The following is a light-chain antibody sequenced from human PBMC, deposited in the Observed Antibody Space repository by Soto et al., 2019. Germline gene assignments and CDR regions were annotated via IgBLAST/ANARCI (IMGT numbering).Light chain of an antibody. CDR2: GVS. J-gene: IGLJ3*02. V-gene: IGLV2-14*01. CDR1: SSDVGGYNY. CDR3: SSFRTGSVVL. Sequence: QSALTQPASVSGSPGQTLTISCTGTSSDVGGYNYVSWYQQHPGKAPTLVIYGVSYRPSGVSARFSGSKFQNTASLTISGLQAEDEADYYCSSFRTGSVVLFGGGTKLTVL.